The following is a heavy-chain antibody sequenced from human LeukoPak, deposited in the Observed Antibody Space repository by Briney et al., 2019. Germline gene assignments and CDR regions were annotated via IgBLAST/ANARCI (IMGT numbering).Heavy chain of an antibody. V-gene: IGHV3-21*04. D-gene: IGHD2-15*01. CDR1: GFTFSSYS. CDR3: AKNGDRGAYCSGGTCYPFYYYYIDV. Sequence: KTGGSLRLSCAASGFTFSSYSMNWVRQAPGKGLEWVSSISSSSSYIYYAGSVKGRFTISRDNAKNSLYLQMNSLRAEDTATYYCAKNGDRGAYCSGGTCYPFYYYYIDVWGKGTTVTISS. J-gene: IGHJ6*03. CDR2: ISSSSSYI.